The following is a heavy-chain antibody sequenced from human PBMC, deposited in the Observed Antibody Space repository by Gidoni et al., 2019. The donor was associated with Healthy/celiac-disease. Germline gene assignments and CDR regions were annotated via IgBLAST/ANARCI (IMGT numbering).Heavy chain of an antibody. J-gene: IGHJ6*03. CDR2: INPSGGST. V-gene: IGHV1-46*01. Sequence: QVQLVQSGAEVKKPGASVKVSCKASGYTFTSYYMHWVRQAPGQGLEWMGIINPSGGSTSYAQKFQGRVTMTRDTSTSTVYMELSSLRSEDTAVYYCARDYSVTLEGDYYYYMDVWGKGTTVTVSS. CDR1: GYTFTSYY. D-gene: IGHD1-26*01. CDR3: ARDYSVTLEGDYYYYMDV.